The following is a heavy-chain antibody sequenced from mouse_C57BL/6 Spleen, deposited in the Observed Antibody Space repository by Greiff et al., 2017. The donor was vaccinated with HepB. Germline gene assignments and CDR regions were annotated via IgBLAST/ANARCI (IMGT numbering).Heavy chain of an antibody. CDR1: GYTFTDYN. Sequence: EVQLQQSGPELVKPGASVKMSCKASGYTFTDYNMHWVKQSHGKSLEWIGYINPNNGGTSYNQKFKGKATLTVNKSASTAYMELRRLTSEDSAVYYCASEHWDVSFDNWGQGTSLTVA. V-gene: IGHV1-22*01. D-gene: IGHD4-1*01. CDR2: INPNNGGT. J-gene: IGHJ2*03. CDR3: ASEHWDVSFDN.